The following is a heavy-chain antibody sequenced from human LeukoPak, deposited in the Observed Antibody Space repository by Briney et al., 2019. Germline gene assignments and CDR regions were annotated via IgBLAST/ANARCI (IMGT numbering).Heavy chain of an antibody. J-gene: IGHJ4*02. CDR3: AKRYGDSTGWFFDF. CDR2: INGGGYIT. Sequence: PGGSLRLSCAGSRYSFDSYAMTWVRQAPGKGLEWVSSINGGGYITHYAESVKGRFTVSRDNSKNTLFLQMNSLRAEDTAVFYCAKRYGDSTGWFFDFWGQGSLVTVSS. CDR1: RYSFDSYA. V-gene: IGHV3-23*01. D-gene: IGHD6-13*01.